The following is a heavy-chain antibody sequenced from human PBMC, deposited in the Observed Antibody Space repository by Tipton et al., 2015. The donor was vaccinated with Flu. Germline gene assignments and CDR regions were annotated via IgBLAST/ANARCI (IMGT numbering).Heavy chain of an antibody. Sequence: QLVQSGAEVKKPGSSVKVSCKASGGTFSSYAISWVRQAPGQGLEWMGGIIPIFGTANYAQKFQGRVTITADESTSTAYMELSSLISEDTAVYYCASDGFWSGYSAPDYYYYMDVWGKGTTVTVSS. CDR3: ASDGFWSGYSAPDYYYYMDV. J-gene: IGHJ6*03. D-gene: IGHD3-3*01. CDR2: IIPIFGTA. V-gene: IGHV1-69*01. CDR1: GGTFSSYA.